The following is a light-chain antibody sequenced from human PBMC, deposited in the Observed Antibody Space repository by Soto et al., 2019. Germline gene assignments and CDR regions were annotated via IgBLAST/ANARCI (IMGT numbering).Light chain of an antibody. CDR1: QSVGSY. J-gene: IGKJ2*01. CDR3: QQRSNWYT. CDR2: ASS. V-gene: IGKV3-11*01. Sequence: EIVLTQSPDTLCLSPGERATLSCRASQSVGSYLAWYQQKPGQAPRLLIYASSNRATGIPARFSGSGSGIDFALTISSLEPEDFAVYYCQQRSNWYTFGQGTKLEIK.